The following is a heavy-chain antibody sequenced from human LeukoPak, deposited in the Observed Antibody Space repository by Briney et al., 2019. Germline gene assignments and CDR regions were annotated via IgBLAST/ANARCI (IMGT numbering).Heavy chain of an antibody. CDR3: ARTYYDILTGYNPYFDY. D-gene: IGHD3-9*01. CDR2: ITASSAAI. V-gene: IGHV3-21*01. CDR1: GFTFNTYT. Sequence: GGSLRLSCAASGFTFNTYTMNWVRQAPGKGLEWVSSITASSAAIYSADSVKGRFTISRDNAKNFLYLQMNSLRAEDTAVYYCARTYYDILTGYNPYFDYWGQGILVTVSS. J-gene: IGHJ4*02.